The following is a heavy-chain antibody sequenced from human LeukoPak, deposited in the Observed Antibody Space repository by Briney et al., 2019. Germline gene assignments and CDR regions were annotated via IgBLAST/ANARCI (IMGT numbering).Heavy chain of an antibody. Sequence: HRGSLRLSCAASGFTFSNHWMHWVRQAPGKGLEWVSSISSSSSYIYYADSVKGRFTISRDNAKNSLYLQMNSLRAEDTAVYYCARALVSYGDAFDIWGQGTMVTVSS. CDR1: GFTFSNHW. J-gene: IGHJ3*02. D-gene: IGHD1-26*01. V-gene: IGHV3-21*01. CDR3: ARALVSYGDAFDI. CDR2: ISSSSSYI.